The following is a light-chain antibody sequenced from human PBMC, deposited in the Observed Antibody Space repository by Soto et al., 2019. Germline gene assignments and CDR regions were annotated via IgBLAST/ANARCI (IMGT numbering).Light chain of an antibody. CDR2: ETS. J-gene: IGKJ3*01. Sequence: EIVMTQSPGTLSVSPGERATLSCRASQNIRSNLAWYQQKPGQAPRLLIYETSIRAPGIPARFSGSGSGTEFTLTISSLQSEYFSFYHCQQYNNWPPFTFGPVTKVDIK. V-gene: IGKV3-15*01. CDR3: QQYNNWPPFT. CDR1: QNIRSN.